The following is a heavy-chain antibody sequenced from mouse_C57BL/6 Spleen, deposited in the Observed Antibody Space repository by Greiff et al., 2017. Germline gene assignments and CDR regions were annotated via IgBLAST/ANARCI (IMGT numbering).Heavy chain of an antibody. CDR1: GYTFTSYW. J-gene: IGHJ2*01. D-gene: IGHD2-2*01. V-gene: IGHV1-50*01. CDR2: IDPSDSYT. CDR3: ARGGYDGFDY. Sequence: QVQLQQPGAELVKPGASVKLSCKASGYTFTSYWMQWVKQRPGQGLEWIGEIDPSDSYTNYTQKFKGKATLTLDTSSSTAYMQRSSLTSEYSAVYYCARGGYDGFDYWGQGTTLTVSS.